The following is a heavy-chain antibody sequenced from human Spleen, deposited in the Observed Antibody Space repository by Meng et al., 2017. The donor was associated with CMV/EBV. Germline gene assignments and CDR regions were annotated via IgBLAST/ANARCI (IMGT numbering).Heavy chain of an antibody. J-gene: IGHJ6*02. CDR1: GGSFSGYY. D-gene: IGHD5-12*01. CDR3: ARLPAAYSGYDYYYGMDV. Sequence: GSLRLSCAVYGGSFSGYYWSWIRQPPGKGLEWIGEINHSGSTNYNPSLKSRVTISVDTSKNQFSLKLSSVTAADTAVYYCARLPAAYSGYDYYYGMDVWGQGTTVTVSS. V-gene: IGHV4-34*01. CDR2: INHSGST.